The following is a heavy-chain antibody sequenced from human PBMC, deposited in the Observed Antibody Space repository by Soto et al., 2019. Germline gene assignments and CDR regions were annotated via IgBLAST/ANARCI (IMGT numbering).Heavy chain of an antibody. D-gene: IGHD1-7*01. Sequence: EVQLVESGGGLVQPGGSLRLSCVGSGFTFSDHYIDWVRQAPGKGLEWVGRSRNKARGYSTDYATSVKGRFTISRDESKTSVYLQMDSLKTEDTALYYCACPPTETTTGDYWGHGTPVTVSS. J-gene: IGHJ4*01. CDR3: ACPPTETTTGDY. CDR1: GFTFSDHY. V-gene: IGHV3-72*01. CDR2: SRNKARGYST.